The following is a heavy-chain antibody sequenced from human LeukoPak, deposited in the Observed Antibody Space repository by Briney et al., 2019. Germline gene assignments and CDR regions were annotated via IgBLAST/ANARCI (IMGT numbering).Heavy chain of an antibody. CDR1: GGSFSPYK. V-gene: IGHV4-4*08. D-gene: IGHD2-15*01. Sequence: SETLSLTCTVPGGSFSPYKWAWIRQPPGKGLEYIAFMYESGITNYNPSLKSRVTISLDTSKNQLSLKLSSVTATDTAVYYCAREWSGLDYWGQGTLVTVSS. CDR2: MYESGIT. CDR3: AREWSGLDY. J-gene: IGHJ4*02.